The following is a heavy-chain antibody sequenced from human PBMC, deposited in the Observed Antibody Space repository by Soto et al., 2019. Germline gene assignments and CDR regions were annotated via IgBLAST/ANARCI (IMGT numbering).Heavy chain of an antibody. Sequence: SCKASGYTFTGYYMHWVRQAPGKGLEWVAVIWYDGSNKYYADSVKGRFTISRDNSKNTLYLQMNSLRAEDTAVYYCAKDRDSSGWFSGYYYGVDVWGQGTTVTVSS. J-gene: IGHJ6*02. CDR1: GYTFTGYY. CDR3: AKDRDSSGWFSGYYYGVDV. V-gene: IGHV3-33*06. D-gene: IGHD6-19*01. CDR2: IWYDGSNK.